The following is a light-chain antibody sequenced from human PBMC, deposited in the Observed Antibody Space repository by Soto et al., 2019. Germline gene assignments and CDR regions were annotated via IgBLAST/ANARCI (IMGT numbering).Light chain of an antibody. CDR1: SSDVGGYNY. CDR3: CSYEGIHSSVV. Sequence: QSALTQPRSVSGSLGHSVTISCTGTSSDVGGYNYVSWYQHHPGKAPKIVIYDVYKWPPGVSDRFSGSKSGNTASLTISGLQAEDEADYYCCSYEGIHSSVVFGGGTKLTVL. J-gene: IGLJ2*01. V-gene: IGLV2-11*01. CDR2: DVY.